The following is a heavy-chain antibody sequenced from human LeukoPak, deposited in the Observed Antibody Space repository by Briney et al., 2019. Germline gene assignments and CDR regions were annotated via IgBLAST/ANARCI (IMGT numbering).Heavy chain of an antibody. V-gene: IGHV1-46*01. D-gene: IGHD7-27*01. Sequence: GASVKVSCKASGYTFTSNYIHWVRQAPGQGLEWMGMIYPRDGSTSYAQKFQGRVTVTRDTSTSTVHMELSGLRSEDTAVYSCARGPPNWGFDYWGQGTLVTVSS. CDR3: ARGPPNWGFDY. CDR2: IYPRDGST. J-gene: IGHJ4*02. CDR1: GYTFTSNY.